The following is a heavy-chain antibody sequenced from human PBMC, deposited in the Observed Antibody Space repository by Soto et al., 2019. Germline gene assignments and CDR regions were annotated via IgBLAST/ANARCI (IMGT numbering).Heavy chain of an antibody. Sequence: GGSLRLSCAASGFTFSSYGMHWVRQAPGKGLEWVAVISYDGSNKYYADSVKGRFTISRDNSKNTLYLQMNSLRAEDTAVYYCAFAPWGGGFLDPQSSTPHIQWYYYYYYMDVWGKGTTVTVSS. CDR3: AFAPWGGGFLDPQSSTPHIQWYYYYYYMDV. CDR2: ISYDGSNK. V-gene: IGHV3-30*03. D-gene: IGHD3-3*01. CDR1: GFTFSSYG. J-gene: IGHJ6*03.